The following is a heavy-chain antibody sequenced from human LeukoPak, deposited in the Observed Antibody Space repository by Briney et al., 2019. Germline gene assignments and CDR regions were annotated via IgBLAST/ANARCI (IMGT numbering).Heavy chain of an antibody. CDR3: ARDGDTVLTRGYYYYMDV. J-gene: IGHJ6*03. CDR1: GFIFNDYY. V-gene: IGHV3-11*04. D-gene: IGHD4-23*01. Sequence: GGSLRLSCVASGFIFNDYYMTWIRQAPGRGLEWLSYISNSGSTIYYADSVKSRFTISRDNAKNSLHLQMNSLRAEDTAVYYCARDGDTVLTRGYYYYMDVWGKGTTVTISS. CDR2: ISNSGSTI.